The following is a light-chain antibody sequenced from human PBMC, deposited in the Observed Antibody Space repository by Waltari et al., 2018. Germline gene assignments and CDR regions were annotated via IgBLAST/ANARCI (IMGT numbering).Light chain of an antibody. CDR2: GAS. Sequence: EIVLTQSPGTLSLSPGERATLSCRASQSASRTLAWYQQKPGQAPRLLIYGASSRATGIPDRFSGSGSGTDFSLTISRLEPEDFAVYYCQHYVRLPATFGQGTKVEIK. J-gene: IGKJ1*01. V-gene: IGKV3-20*01. CDR1: QSASRT. CDR3: QHYVRLPAT.